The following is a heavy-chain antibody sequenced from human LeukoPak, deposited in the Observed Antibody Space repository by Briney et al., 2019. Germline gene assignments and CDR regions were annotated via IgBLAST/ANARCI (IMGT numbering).Heavy chain of an antibody. CDR3: ASSRGYSAYGGFDY. J-gene: IGHJ4*02. Sequence: TSETLSLTCTVSGGSISSYYWSWIRQPPGKGLELIGYIYYSGSTNYNPSLKSRVTISVDTSKNQFSLKLSSVTAADTAVYYCASSRGYSAYGGFDYWGQGTLVTVSS. V-gene: IGHV4-59*01. CDR1: GGSISSYY. CDR2: IYYSGST. D-gene: IGHD5-12*01.